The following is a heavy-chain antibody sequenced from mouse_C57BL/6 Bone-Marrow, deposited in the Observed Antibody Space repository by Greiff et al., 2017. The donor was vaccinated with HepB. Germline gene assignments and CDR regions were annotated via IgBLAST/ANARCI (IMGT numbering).Heavy chain of an antibody. Sequence: VQLQQPGAELVKPGASVKVSCKASGYTFTSYWMHWVKQRPGQGLEWIGRIHPSDSDTNYNQKFKGKATLTVDKSSSTAYMQLSSLTSEDSAVYYWAIGDYYGSSYGWYFDVWGTGTTVTVSS. CDR3: AIGDYYGSSYGWYFDV. CDR2: IHPSDSDT. J-gene: IGHJ1*03. CDR1: GYTFTSYW. V-gene: IGHV1-74*01. D-gene: IGHD1-1*01.